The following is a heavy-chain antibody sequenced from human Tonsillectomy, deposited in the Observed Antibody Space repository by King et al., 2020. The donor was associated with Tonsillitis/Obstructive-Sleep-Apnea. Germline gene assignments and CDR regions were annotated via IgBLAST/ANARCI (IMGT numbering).Heavy chain of an antibody. CDR1: VGSINSYY. D-gene: IGHD6-13*01. V-gene: IGHV4-59*01. J-gene: IGHJ4*02. Sequence: QLQESGPGLVKPSETLSLTCTVSVGSINSYYWTVIRQTPGKGLEWIVYIHYNGFTNSHTSLQSRLTLSADTSKNQFPLNLSSVTAADTAIYYCARGGAAVPYFFDYWGQGKVVTVS. CDR3: ARGGAAVPYFFDY. CDR2: IHYNGFT.